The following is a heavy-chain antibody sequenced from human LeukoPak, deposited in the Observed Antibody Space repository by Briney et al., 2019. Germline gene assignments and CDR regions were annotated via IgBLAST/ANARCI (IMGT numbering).Heavy chain of an antibody. V-gene: IGHV4-59*12. CDR2: IYYSGST. Sequence: SETLSLTCTVSGGSISSYYWSWIRQPPGKGLEWIGYIYYSGSTNYNPSLKSRATISVDTSKNQFSLKLSSVTAADTAVYYCAREYDFWSGYLGHYFDYWGQGTLVTVSS. CDR1: GGSISSYY. CDR3: AREYDFWSGYLGHYFDY. D-gene: IGHD3-3*01. J-gene: IGHJ4*02.